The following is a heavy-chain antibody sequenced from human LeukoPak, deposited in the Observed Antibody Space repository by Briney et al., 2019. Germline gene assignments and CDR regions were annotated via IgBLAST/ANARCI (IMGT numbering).Heavy chain of an antibody. CDR1: GFTFSTYW. Sequence: GGSLRLSCAASGFTFSTYWMHWVRQAPGKGLVWVSRINSDESSTTYAASVKGQFTISRDNAKNTLYLQMNSLRADDTAVYYCASGSFYGGVAFDYWGQGTLVTVSS. V-gene: IGHV3-74*01. J-gene: IGHJ4*02. CDR2: INSDESST. D-gene: IGHD4-23*01. CDR3: ASGSFYGGVAFDY.